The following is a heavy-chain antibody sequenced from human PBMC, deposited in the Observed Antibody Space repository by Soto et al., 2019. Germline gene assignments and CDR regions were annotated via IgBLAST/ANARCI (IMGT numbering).Heavy chain of an antibody. Sequence: GGSLRLSCAASGFTFSSYWMSWVRQAPGKGLEWVATISGSGGSTNYADSVKGRFTISRDNSKNTLYLQMNSLRAEDTAVYYCAKIPGYSSGWHIDYWGQGTLVTVSS. CDR2: ISGSGGST. J-gene: IGHJ4*02. CDR1: GFTFSSYW. D-gene: IGHD6-19*01. CDR3: AKIPGYSSGWHIDY. V-gene: IGHV3-23*01.